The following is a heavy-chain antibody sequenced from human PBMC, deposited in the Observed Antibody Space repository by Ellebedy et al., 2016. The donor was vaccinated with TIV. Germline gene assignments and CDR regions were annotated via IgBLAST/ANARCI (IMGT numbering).Heavy chain of an antibody. CDR2: IIPIFGTA. Sequence: AASVKVSCKASGGTFSSYAISWVRQAPGQGLEWMGGIIPIFGTANYAQKFQGRVTITADESTSTAYMELSSLRSEETAVYYWARATPGLYDYWGQGTLVTVSP. CDR3: ARATPGLYDY. V-gene: IGHV1-69*13. J-gene: IGHJ4*02. D-gene: IGHD3-16*01. CDR1: GGTFSSYA.